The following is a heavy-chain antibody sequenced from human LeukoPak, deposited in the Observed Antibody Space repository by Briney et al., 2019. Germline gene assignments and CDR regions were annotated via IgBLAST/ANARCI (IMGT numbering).Heavy chain of an antibody. Sequence: PGGSLKLSCAASGFTFSSYGMHWVRQAPGKGLEWVAFIRYGGSNKYYADSVKGRFTISRDNSKNTLHLQMNSLRAEDTAVYYCAKLIQLERFVDAFDIWGQGTMVTVSS. CDR2: IRYGGSNK. CDR3: AKLIQLERFVDAFDI. V-gene: IGHV3-30*02. CDR1: GFTFSSYG. J-gene: IGHJ3*02. D-gene: IGHD1-1*01.